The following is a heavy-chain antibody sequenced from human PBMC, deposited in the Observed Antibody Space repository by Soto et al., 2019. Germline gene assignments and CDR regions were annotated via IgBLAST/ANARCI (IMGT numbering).Heavy chain of an antibody. Sequence: QVQLVQSGAEVKKPGASMKVSCKASGYIFANHYIHWVRQAPGQGLEWMGIINPSGGSTNYLQKFQGRVTMTRDTSTSTVYIELSSLRSEATAVYFCAIADYYDGSGFYYDYWGQGTLVTVSS. D-gene: IGHD3-22*01. CDR1: GYIFANHY. V-gene: IGHV1-46*01. CDR3: AIADYYDGSGFYYDY. CDR2: INPSGGST. J-gene: IGHJ4*02.